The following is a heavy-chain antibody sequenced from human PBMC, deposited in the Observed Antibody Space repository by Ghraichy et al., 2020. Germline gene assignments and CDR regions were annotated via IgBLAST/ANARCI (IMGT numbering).Heavy chain of an antibody. V-gene: IGHV3-23*01. D-gene: IGHD3-3*01. J-gene: IGHJ4*02. Sequence: GGSLRLSCAASGFTFSSYAMSWVRQAPGKGLEWVSAISGSGGSTYYADSVKGRFTISRDNSKNTLYLQMNSLRAEDTAVYYCAKGITIFGVGTIDYWGQGTLVTVSS. CDR3: AKGITIFGVGTIDY. CDR2: ISGSGGST. CDR1: GFTFSSYA.